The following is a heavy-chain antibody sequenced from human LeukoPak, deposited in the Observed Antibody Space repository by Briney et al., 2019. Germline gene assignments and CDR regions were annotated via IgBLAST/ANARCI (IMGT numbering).Heavy chain of an antibody. Sequence: GGSLRLSCEASGFTFSSYNMNWVRQAPGKGLEWVSYITSSATTIYYADSVKGRCTISRDDARNSLYLQMNSLRAEDTAVYYCARSETGDPHPYFDYWGQGTLVTVSS. V-gene: IGHV3-48*04. CDR2: ITSSATTI. CDR1: GFTFSSYN. J-gene: IGHJ4*02. D-gene: IGHD7-27*01. CDR3: ARSETGDPHPYFDY.